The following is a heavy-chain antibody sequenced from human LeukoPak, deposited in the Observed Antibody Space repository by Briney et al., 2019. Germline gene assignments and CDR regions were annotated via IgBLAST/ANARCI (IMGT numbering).Heavy chain of an antibody. V-gene: IGHV3-11*04. D-gene: IGHD3-22*01. Sequence: KAGGSLRLSCAASGFTFGDYYMSWIRQAPGKGLEWVSYISSSGSTINYADSVKGRFTISRDNAKNSLYLQMNSLRAEDTAVYYCARRGVYYDSSNDYWGQGTLVTVSS. J-gene: IGHJ4*02. CDR3: ARRGVYYDSSNDY. CDR2: ISSSGSTI. CDR1: GFTFGDYY.